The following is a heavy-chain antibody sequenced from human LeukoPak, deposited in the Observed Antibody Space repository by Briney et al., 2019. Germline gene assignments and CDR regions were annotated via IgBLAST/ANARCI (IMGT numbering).Heavy chain of an antibody. CDR2: ISNEESNK. CDR1: AFTFNSYG. J-gene: IGHJ4*02. D-gene: IGHD3-3*01. CDR3: AKEEGWLLSGYYFDY. V-gene: IGHV3-30*18. Sequence: PGGSLRLSCAASAFTFNSYGMHWVRQAPGKGLEWVAVISNEESNKNYADSVKGRFTISRDNSKNTLYLQMNSLRAEDTAVYYCAKEEGWLLSGYYFDYWGQGTLVTVSS.